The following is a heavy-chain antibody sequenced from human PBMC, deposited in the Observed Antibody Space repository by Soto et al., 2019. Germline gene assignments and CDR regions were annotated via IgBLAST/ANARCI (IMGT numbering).Heavy chain of an antibody. CDR1: GFVFKNFA. Sequence: GGSLRLSCVGSGFVFKNFAINWVRQPPGKGLEWVSVIRGTGLNTYYAASVKGRFNISRDNSKNTVYLQMDSLKVEDTAVYYCAKRASPANIDNWFDPWGPGTKVTVSS. V-gene: IGHV3-23*01. J-gene: IGHJ5*02. CDR3: AKRASPANIDNWFDP. CDR2: IRGTGLNT.